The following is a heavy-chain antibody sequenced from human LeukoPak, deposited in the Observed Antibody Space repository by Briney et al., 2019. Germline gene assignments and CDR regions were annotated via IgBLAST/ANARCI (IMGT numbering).Heavy chain of an antibody. V-gene: IGHV1-18*01. CDR2: ISAYNGNT. CDR1: GYTFTSYG. J-gene: IGHJ6*03. Sequence: GASVKVSCKASGYTFTSYGISWVRQAPGQGLEWMGWISAYNGNTNYAQKLQGRVTMTTDTSTSTAYMELRSLRSDDTAVYYCARVYGLYDILTGVYYYYYMDVWGKGTTVTISS. CDR3: ARVYGLYDILTGVYYYYYMDV. D-gene: IGHD3-9*01.